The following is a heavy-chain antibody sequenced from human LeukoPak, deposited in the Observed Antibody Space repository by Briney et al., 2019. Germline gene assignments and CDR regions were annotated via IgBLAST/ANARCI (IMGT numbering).Heavy chain of an antibody. Sequence: GASVKVSCKASGGTFSSYAISWVRQAPGQGLEWMGGIIPIFGTANYAQKFQGRVTITADESTSTAYMELSSLRSEDTAVYYCARTYDSSATTCFDYWGQGTLVTVSS. J-gene: IGHJ4*02. D-gene: IGHD3-22*01. CDR3: ARTYDSSATTCFDY. CDR1: GGTFSSYA. CDR2: IIPIFGTA. V-gene: IGHV1-69*13.